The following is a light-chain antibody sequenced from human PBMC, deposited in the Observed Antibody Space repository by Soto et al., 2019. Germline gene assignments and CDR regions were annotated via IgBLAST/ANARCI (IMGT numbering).Light chain of an antibody. J-gene: IGKJ1*01. CDR1: QSVSSN. Sequence: EIVMTQSPATLSVSPGERATLSCRASQSVSSNLAWYQQKPGQAPRLLIYGASTRATGIPARFSGSGSGTEFTLTISSLQSEGFAVYYCQQYNNWPLTFGQGTKVDIK. CDR3: QQYNNWPLT. V-gene: IGKV3D-15*01. CDR2: GAS.